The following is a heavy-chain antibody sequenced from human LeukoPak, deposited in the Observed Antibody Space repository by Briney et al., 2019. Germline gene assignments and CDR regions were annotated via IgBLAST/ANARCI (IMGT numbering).Heavy chain of an antibody. Sequence: SETLSLTCTVSGDSISDFYCSWIRQPQGKGLEWIGYIHNSGTTNYNPSLKSRVTLSVDTSRNQFSLRLSSVTAADTAVYYCASHGTGGLFDYWGQGALVTVSS. CDR3: ASHGTGGLFDY. D-gene: IGHD1-14*01. V-gene: IGHV4-59*08. CDR2: IHNSGTT. J-gene: IGHJ4*02. CDR1: GDSISDFY.